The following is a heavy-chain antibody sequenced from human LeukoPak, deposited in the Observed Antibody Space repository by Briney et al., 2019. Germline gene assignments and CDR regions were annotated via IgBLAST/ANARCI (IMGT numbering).Heavy chain of an antibody. D-gene: IGHD3-22*01. V-gene: IGHV3-33*01. CDR1: GFTFSSYG. J-gene: IGHJ4*02. CDR3: VRAYTRGYSDDFDY. CDR2: IWYDGSNK. Sequence: GGSLRLSCAASGFTFSSYGMHWVRQAPGKGLEWVAVIWYDGSNKYYADSVKGRFTISRDNSKNTLYLRMNSLRAEDTAVYYCVRAYTRGYSDDFDYWGQGTLVTVSS.